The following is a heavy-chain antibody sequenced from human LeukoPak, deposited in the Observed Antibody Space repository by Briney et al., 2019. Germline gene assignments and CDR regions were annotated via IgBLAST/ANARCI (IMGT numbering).Heavy chain of an antibody. D-gene: IGHD6-13*01. Sequence: GESLKISCKGSEYSFTNCWIGWVRPMPGKGLEWMGIIYPGDSDTRYSPSFQGQVTISADKSISTAYLQWSSLKASDTAMYYCARHRSSISWYQAGDYWGQGTLVTVSS. CDR3: ARHRSSISWYQAGDY. CDR2: IYPGDSDT. J-gene: IGHJ4*02. V-gene: IGHV5-51*01. CDR1: EYSFTNCW.